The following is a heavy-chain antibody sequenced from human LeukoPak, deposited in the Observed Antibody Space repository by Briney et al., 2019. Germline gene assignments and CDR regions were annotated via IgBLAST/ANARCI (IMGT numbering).Heavy chain of an antibody. CDR3: ARLGYCSSTSCQYYFDY. V-gene: IGHV1-2*06. Sequence: ASVKVSCKASGYTFTSYYMHWVRQAPGQGLEWMGRINPNSGGTNYAQKFQGRVTMTRDTSISTAYMELSRLRSDDTAVYYCARLGYCSSTSCQYYFDYWGQGTLVTVSS. D-gene: IGHD2-2*01. J-gene: IGHJ4*02. CDR2: INPNSGGT. CDR1: GYTFTSYY.